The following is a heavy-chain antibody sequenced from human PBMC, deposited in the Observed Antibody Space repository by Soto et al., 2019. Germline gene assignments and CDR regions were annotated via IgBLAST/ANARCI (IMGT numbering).Heavy chain of an antibody. J-gene: IGHJ6*02. CDR2: ISYEGSNK. D-gene: IGHD6-25*01. CDR1: GFTFSSYG. V-gene: IGHV3-30*18. CDR3: AKDRRPNYYYGMDV. Sequence: QVQLVESGGGVVQPGRSLRLSCAASGFTFSSYGMHWVRQAPVKGLEWVAVISYEGSNKYYADSVKGRFTISRDNSKNTLYLQMNSLRAEDTAVYYCAKDRRPNYYYGMDVWGQGTTVTVSS.